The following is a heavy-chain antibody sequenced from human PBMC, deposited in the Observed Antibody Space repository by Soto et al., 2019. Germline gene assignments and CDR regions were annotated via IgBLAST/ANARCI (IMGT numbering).Heavy chain of an antibody. CDR1: GFTFSAYA. Sequence: EVHLLESGGDLVRPGGSLRLSCAASGFTFSAYAMSWVRLAPGKGLEWVSAISGSADSTYYADSVKGRFTISRDNSTARLHLQMTGLRADDTAVYYCAKDMGRGYGYGYVDNCGQGTLVTVSS. D-gene: IGHD5-18*01. J-gene: IGHJ4*02. CDR2: ISGSADST. CDR3: AKDMGRGYGYGYVDN. V-gene: IGHV3-23*01.